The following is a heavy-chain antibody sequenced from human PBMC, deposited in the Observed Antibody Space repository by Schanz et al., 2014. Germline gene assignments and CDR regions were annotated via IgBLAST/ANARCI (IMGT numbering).Heavy chain of an antibody. J-gene: IGHJ5*01. V-gene: IGHV3-23*01. CDR2: ISGSSENT. Sequence: EMQLLESGGGLAQPGGSLRLSCAASGFKFTDYAMTWVRQAPGKGLEWVATISGSSENTYYADSVKGRVTISRDNSRNTLFLQMRNLRADDTALYYCAKDLYNYGIFDSWGQGTLVTVSS. D-gene: IGHD3-16*01. CDR1: GFKFTDYA. CDR3: AKDLYNYGIFDS.